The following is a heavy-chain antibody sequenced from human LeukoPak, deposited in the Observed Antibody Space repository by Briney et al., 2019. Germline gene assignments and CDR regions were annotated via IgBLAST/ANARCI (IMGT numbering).Heavy chain of an antibody. D-gene: IGHD3-10*01. CDR2: IYSGGST. J-gene: IGHJ4*02. CDR3: ARDLSPVVRASPMGY. V-gene: IGHV3-53*04. Sequence: GGSLRLSCAASGFNVSRNYMNWVRQAPGQGLEWVSVIYSGGSTYYADSVKGRFTISRHNSKNTLYLQMNSLRAEDTAVYYCARDLSPVVRASPMGYWGQGTLVTVSS. CDR1: GFNVSRNY.